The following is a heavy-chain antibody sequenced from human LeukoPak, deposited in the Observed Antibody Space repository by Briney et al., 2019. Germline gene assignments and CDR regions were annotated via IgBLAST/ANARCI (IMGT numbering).Heavy chain of an antibody. D-gene: IGHD2-2*01. CDR3: ARGRNRGDIVVVPAAVLNYFDY. CDR1: GYTFTSYD. CDR2: MNPNSGNT. Sequence: ASVKVSCKASGYTFTSYDINWVRQATGQGLEWMGWMNPNSGNTGYAQKFQGRVTMTRNTSISTAYMELSSLRSEDTAVYYCARGRNRGDIVVVPAAVLNYFDYWGQGTLVTVSS. V-gene: IGHV1-8*01. J-gene: IGHJ4*02.